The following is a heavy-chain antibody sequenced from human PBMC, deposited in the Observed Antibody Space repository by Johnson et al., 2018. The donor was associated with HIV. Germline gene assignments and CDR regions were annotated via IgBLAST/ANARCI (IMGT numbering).Heavy chain of an antibody. D-gene: IGHD3-22*01. CDR2: IRYDGSDK. CDR1: GFTFSNYG. Sequence: QVQLVESGGGVVQPGGSPRLSCAASGFTFSNYGLHWVRQAPGKGLEWVAFIRYDGSDKYYADSVKDRFTISRDNSKNTMYLQMNSLRTEDTAVYYCAKDRPTITVRLVGYDAFDIWGQGTMVTVSS. CDR3: AKDRPTITVRLVGYDAFDI. J-gene: IGHJ3*02. V-gene: IGHV3-30*02.